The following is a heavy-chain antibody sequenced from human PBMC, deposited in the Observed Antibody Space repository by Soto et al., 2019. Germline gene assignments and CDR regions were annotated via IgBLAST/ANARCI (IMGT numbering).Heavy chain of an antibody. Sequence: QVHLVQSGAEVKKPGASVKVSCTASGYTFTNFGISWVRQAPGQGLEWMGWISAYNGNTNDAQKFQGRVTMTTDTSTSTAYMELRSVRPDDTAVYSCARGGTPIGYGGQGTQGSGSS. J-gene: IGHJ4*02. D-gene: IGHD3-16*01. CDR2: ISAYNGNT. CDR1: GYTFTNFG. CDR3: ARGGTPIGY. V-gene: IGHV1-18*01.